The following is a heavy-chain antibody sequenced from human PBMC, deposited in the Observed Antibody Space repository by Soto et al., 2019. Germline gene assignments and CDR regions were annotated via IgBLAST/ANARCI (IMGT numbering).Heavy chain of an antibody. V-gene: IGHV4-34*01. J-gene: IGHJ4*02. CDR3: AREVGATRALFY. Sequence: QVQLQQWGAGLLKPSETLSLTCAVYGGSFSGYYWSWIRQPPGKGLEWIGEINHSGSTNYNPSLKSRVTISVDTSKNQCSLKLSSVTAADTAVYYCAREVGATRALFYWGQGTLVTVSS. CDR1: GGSFSGYY. CDR2: INHSGST. D-gene: IGHD1-26*01.